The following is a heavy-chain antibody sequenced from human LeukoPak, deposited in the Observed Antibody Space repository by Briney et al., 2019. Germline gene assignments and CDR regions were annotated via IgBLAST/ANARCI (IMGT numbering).Heavy chain of an antibody. Sequence: PSETLSLTCTVSGYSISSGYYWSWIRQPPGKGLEWIGYIYYSGSTNYNPSLKSRVTISVDTSKNQFSLKLSSVTAADTAVYYCASGGGDNYYYYYMDVWGKGTTVTVSS. D-gene: IGHD2-21*01. CDR3: ASGGGDNYYYYYMDV. CDR2: IYYSGST. CDR1: GYSISSGYY. V-gene: IGHV4-61*01. J-gene: IGHJ6*03.